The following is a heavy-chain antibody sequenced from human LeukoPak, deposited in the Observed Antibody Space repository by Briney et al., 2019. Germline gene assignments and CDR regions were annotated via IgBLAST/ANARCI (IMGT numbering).Heavy chain of an antibody. CDR1: GGSISSGGYS. J-gene: IGHJ4*02. Sequence: PSQTLSLTCAVSGGSISSGGYSWSWIRQPPGKGLEWIGYIYHSGSTYCSPSLKSRVTISVDRSKNQFSLKLSSVTAADTAVYYCARVRVRGVLDYWGQGTLVTVSS. CDR3: ARVRVRGVLDY. D-gene: IGHD3-10*01. V-gene: IGHV4-30-2*01. CDR2: IYHSGST.